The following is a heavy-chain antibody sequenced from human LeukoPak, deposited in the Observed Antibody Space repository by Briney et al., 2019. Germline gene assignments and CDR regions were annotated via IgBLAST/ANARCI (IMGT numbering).Heavy chain of an antibody. CDR1: GFTFSSYS. V-gene: IGHV3-48*01. CDR2: ISSSSTI. CDR3: ARGKSSKQQVARLLDY. D-gene: IGHD6-13*01. J-gene: IGHJ4*02. Sequence: PGGSLRLSCAASGFTFSSYSMNWVRQAPGKGLEWVSYISSSSTIYYADSVKGRFTISRDNAKNSLYLQMNSLRAEDTAVYYCARGKSSKQQVARLLDYWGQGTLVTVSS.